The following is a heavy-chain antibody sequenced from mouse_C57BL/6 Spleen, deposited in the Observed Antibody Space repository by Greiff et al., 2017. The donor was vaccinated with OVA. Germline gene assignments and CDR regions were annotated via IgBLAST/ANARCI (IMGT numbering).Heavy chain of an antibody. D-gene: IGHD2-1*01. Sequence: VQLKQSGAELVRPGASVKLSCTASGFNIKDDYMHWVKQRPEQGLEWIGWIDPENGDTEYASKFQGKVTITADTSSNTAYLQLSSLTAEDTAVYYCTTSPYGNFDYWGQGTTLTVSS. CDR3: TTSPYGNFDY. J-gene: IGHJ2*01. CDR2: IDPENGDT. CDR1: GFNIKDDY. V-gene: IGHV14-4*01.